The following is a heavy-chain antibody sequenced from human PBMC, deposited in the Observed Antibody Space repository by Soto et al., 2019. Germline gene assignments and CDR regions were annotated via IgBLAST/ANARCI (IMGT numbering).Heavy chain of an antibody. Sequence: PWVSLRLSCSASGFPFTSYAMSWVRQAPGKGLEWVSGISGSGGDTKSADSVKGRFTISRDNFKNMLYLQMNSLRAEDTAVYYCAKHDFWTLYNTGLDSWGKGTLVNVSS. V-gene: IGHV3-23*01. CDR1: GFPFTSYA. CDR2: ISGSGGDT. J-gene: IGHJ4*02. CDR3: AKHDFWTLYNTGLDS. D-gene: IGHD3-3*01.